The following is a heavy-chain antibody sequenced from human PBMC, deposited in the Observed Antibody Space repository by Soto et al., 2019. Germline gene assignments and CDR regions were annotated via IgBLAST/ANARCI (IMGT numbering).Heavy chain of an antibody. D-gene: IGHD6-19*01. CDR3: ARDQTVAGPTTFDY. CDR1: GFTFSSYW. V-gene: IGHV3-74*01. J-gene: IGHJ4*02. CDR2: IDDTGSVT. Sequence: RGSLRLSCAASGFTFSSYWMHWVRQTPGKGLVWVSRIDDTGSVTTHADSVKGRFTISRDNAKNTLYLQMNSLRAEDTAVYYCARDQTVAGPTTFDYCGQGTLVTVSS.